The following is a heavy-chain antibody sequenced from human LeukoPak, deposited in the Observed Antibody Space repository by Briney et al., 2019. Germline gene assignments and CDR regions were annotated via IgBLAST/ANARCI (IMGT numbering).Heavy chain of an antibody. D-gene: IGHD1-14*01. CDR2: ISGSGGST. J-gene: IGHJ4*02. Sequence: GGSLRLSCAASGFTFSSYAMSWVRQAPGKGLEWVSAISGSGGSTYYADSVKGRFTISRDNSKNTLYLQMNSLRAEDTAVYYCAKDDLIAEEPALRAYWGQGTLVTVSS. CDR3: AKDDLIAEEPALRAY. V-gene: IGHV3-23*01. CDR1: GFTFSSYA.